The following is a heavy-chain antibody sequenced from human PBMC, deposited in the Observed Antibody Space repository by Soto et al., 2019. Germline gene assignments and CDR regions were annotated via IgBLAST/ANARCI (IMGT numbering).Heavy chain of an antibody. CDR1: GFTFSRHG. V-gene: IGHV3-23*01. CDR3: AKVDVSTAGSFDY. J-gene: IGHJ4*02. CDR2: INPSGDST. Sequence: LRLSCVASGFTFSRHGLSWVRQAPGKGLEWVSTINPSGDSTFYADSVKGRFTISRDNSKNTVYLQMNSLSVGDTAVYLCAKVDVSTAGSFDYWGQGALVTVS. D-gene: IGHD6-13*01.